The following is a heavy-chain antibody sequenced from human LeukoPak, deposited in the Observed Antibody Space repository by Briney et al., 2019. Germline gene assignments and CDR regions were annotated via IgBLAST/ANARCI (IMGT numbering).Heavy chain of an antibody. J-gene: IGHJ4*02. D-gene: IGHD1-26*01. CDR1: GFTFSSYA. CDR2: ISGSGGTT. CDR3: AREWELPKRGVDY. V-gene: IGHV3-23*01. Sequence: GGSLRLSCTASGFTFSSYAMSWVRQAPGKGPEWVSTISGSGGTTYYADSVKGRFTISRDNSRNTEYLQMNSLRAEDTAVYYCAREWELPKRGVDYWGQGTLVTVSS.